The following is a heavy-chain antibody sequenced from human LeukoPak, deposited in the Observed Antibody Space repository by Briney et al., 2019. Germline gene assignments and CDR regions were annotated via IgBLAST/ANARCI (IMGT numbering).Heavy chain of an antibody. CDR2: LSTNGGST. J-gene: IGHJ6*02. V-gene: IGHV3-64*01. CDR1: GFTLSNYI. CDR3: ARSLSNCGGDCFTLEEGMDV. D-gene: IGHD2-21*02. Sequence: GGSLRLSCAPSGFTLSNYIINWVRQAPGRGLEHASALSTNGGSTFSANSVKGRFTISGDKSKSTVYLQMGSLRAEDMTVYYCARSLSNCGGDCFTLEEGMDVWGQGTTVT.